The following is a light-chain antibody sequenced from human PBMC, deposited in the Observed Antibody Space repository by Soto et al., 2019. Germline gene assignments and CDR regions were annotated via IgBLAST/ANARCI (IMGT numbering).Light chain of an antibody. J-gene: IGLJ3*02. CDR1: SRDVGNYNY. Sequence: QSALTQPRSVSGSPGQSVTISCTGTSRDVGNYNYVSWYQQHPGKAPKVMIYDVNKRPSGVPDRFSGSKSGNTASLTISGLQADDEADYFCCSFAGRYTLGFGGGTQLTVL. V-gene: IGLV2-11*01. CDR2: DVN. CDR3: CSFAGRYTLG.